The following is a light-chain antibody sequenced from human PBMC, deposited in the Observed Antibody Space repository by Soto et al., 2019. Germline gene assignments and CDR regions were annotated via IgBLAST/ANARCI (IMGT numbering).Light chain of an antibody. CDR1: QSVGSL. CDR2: RAS. J-gene: IGKJ5*01. Sequence: KGLTQSPATLSVTPGERATLSCRASQSVGSLLAWYQQKPGQAHRLLIYRASSRTTGISGSFSGSGSGTEFTLTITSLQSEDFAVYYCQQYNKWPITFGQGRLLEIK. CDR3: QQYNKWPIT. V-gene: IGKV3-15*01.